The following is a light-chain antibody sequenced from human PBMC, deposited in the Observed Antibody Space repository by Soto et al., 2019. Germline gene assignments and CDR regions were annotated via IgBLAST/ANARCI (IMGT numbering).Light chain of an antibody. CDR1: QSVTSS. J-gene: IGKJ5*01. CDR2: NTS. CDR3: HQRSNWPPN. V-gene: IGKV3-11*01. Sequence: EIVLTQSPATLSLFPGERATLSCRASQSVTSSLAWYQQKPGQAPRVLIYNTSTRATGIPARFSGSGSGTDFTLTISSLEPEDSAVYYCHQRSNWPPNFGQGTRLEI.